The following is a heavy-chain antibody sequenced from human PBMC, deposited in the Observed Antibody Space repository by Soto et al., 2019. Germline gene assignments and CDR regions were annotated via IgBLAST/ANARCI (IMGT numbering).Heavy chain of an antibody. Sequence: QVQLQESGPGLVKPSQTLSLTCSVSGASTVSHYHWTWILQPPGKGLEWMGYIFNSGTTFYNPSLSSRLSISRDTSGNHFSLELRSVTAADAAVYYCALALGPSTGLDYWGQGTLVTVSS. D-gene: IGHD1-26*01. CDR2: IFNSGTT. CDR3: ALALGPSTGLDY. V-gene: IGHV4-31*02. CDR1: GASTVSHYH. J-gene: IGHJ4*02.